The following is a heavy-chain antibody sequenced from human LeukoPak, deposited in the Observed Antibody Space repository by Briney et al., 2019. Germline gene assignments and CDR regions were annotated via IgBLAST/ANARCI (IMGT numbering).Heavy chain of an antibody. CDR3: AGDRARVMDY. V-gene: IGHV3-30*03. D-gene: IGHD5-18*01. CDR1: GFTFSSYG. Sequence: GRSLRLSCAASGFTFSSYGMHWVRQAPGKGLEWVAVISYDGSNKYYADSVKGRFTISRDNSKNTLYLQMNSLRAEDTAVYYCAGDRARVMDYWGQGTLVTVSS. CDR2: ISYDGSNK. J-gene: IGHJ4*02.